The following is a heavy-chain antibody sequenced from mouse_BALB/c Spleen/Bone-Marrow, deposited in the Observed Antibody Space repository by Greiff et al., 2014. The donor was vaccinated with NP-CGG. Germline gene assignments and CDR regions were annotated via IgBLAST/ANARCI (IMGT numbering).Heavy chain of an antibody. J-gene: IGHJ4*01. CDR2: ISYSSST. CDR1: GYSITSDYA. V-gene: IGHV3-2*02. Sequence: EVQGVESGPGLVKPSQSLSLTCTVTGYSITSDYAWNWIRQFPGNKLEWMGYISYSSSTSYNSSLKSRISITRDTSKNQFFLQLNSVTTEDTATYYCARRIGKAMDYWGQGTSVTVSS. D-gene: IGHD1-1*01. CDR3: ARRIGKAMDY.